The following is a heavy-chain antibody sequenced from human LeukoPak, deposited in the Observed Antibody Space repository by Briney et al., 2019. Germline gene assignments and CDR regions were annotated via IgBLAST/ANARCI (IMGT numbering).Heavy chain of an antibody. CDR3: AAQRGYSYGYSFDY. V-gene: IGHV1-18*01. D-gene: IGHD5-18*01. J-gene: IGHJ4*02. Sequence: GASVKVSCKASGYTFTSYGISWVRQAPGQGLEWMGWISAYNGNTNYAQKLQGRVTMTTDTSTSTAYMELRSLRSDDTTVYYCAAQRGYSYGYSFDYWGQGTLVTVSS. CDR1: GYTFTSYG. CDR2: ISAYNGNT.